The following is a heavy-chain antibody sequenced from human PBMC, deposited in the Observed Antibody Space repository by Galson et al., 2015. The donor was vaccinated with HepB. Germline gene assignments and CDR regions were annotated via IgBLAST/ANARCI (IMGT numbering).Heavy chain of an antibody. CDR3: AKGRGWLGAAFYYYGMDV. Sequence: SLRLSCAASGFTFSSYAMSWVRQAPGKGLEWVSAISGSGGSTYYADSVKGRFTISRDNSKNTLYLQMNSLRAEDTAVYYCAKGRGWLGAAFYYYGMDVWGQGTTVTVSS. CDR2: ISGSGGST. CDR1: GFTFSSYA. J-gene: IGHJ6*02. D-gene: IGHD3-10*01. V-gene: IGHV3-23*01.